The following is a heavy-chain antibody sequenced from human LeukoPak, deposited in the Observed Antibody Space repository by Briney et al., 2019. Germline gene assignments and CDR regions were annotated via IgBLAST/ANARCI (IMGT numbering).Heavy chain of an antibody. V-gene: IGHV3-23*01. CDR1: GFTFSSHA. CDR3: AKDGGGSLEWLPPMDV. Sequence: GGSLRLSCAASGFTFSSHAMGWVRQAPGKGLEWVSSIIANGGSTYYGDSVKGRFTISRDNSKNTLYLQMNSLRAEDTAVYYCAKDGGGSLEWLPPMDVWGQGTMVTVS. CDR2: IIANGGST. J-gene: IGHJ6*02. D-gene: IGHD3-3*01.